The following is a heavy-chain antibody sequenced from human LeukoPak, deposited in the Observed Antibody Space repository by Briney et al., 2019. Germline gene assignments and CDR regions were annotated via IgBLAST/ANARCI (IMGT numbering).Heavy chain of an antibody. CDR2: IYYSGST. D-gene: IGHD2/OR15-2a*01. J-gene: IGHJ4*02. Sequence: SETLSLTCTVSGGSISNYYWSWVRQPPGKGLEWIGYIYYSGSTSYNPSLKSRVTISVETSKNQFSLRLSSVTAADTAVYYCARQLGSTTNFDYWGQGSLVTVSS. CDR1: GGSISNYY. V-gene: IGHV4-59*08. CDR3: ARQLGSTTNFDY.